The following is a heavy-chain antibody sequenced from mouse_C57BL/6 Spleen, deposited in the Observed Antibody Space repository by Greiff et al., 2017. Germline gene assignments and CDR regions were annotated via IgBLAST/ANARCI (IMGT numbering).Heavy chain of an antibody. J-gene: IGHJ3*01. CDR2: IDPSDSET. V-gene: IGHV1-52*01. Sequence: QVQLQQPGAELVRPGSSVKLSCKASGYTFTSYWMHWVKQRPIQGLEWIGNIDPSDSETHYNQKFKDKATLTVDKSSSTAYMQLSSLTSEDSAVYYGAREGNSNWFAYWGQGTLVTVSA. CDR3: AREGNSNWFAY. CDR1: GYTFTSYW. D-gene: IGHD2-5*01.